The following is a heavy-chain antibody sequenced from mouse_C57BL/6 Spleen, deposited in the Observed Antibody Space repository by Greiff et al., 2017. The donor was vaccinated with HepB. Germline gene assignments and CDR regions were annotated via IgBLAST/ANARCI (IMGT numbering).Heavy chain of an antibody. Sequence: QVQLQQPGAELVMPGASVKLSCKASGYTFTSYWMHWVKQRPGQGLEWIGEIDPSDSYTNYNQKFKGKSTLTVDKSSSTAYMQLSSLTSEDSAVYYCARRGYDYDAGSYYFDYWGQGTTLTVSS. D-gene: IGHD2-4*01. CDR1: GYTFTSYW. V-gene: IGHV1-69*01. CDR2: IDPSDSYT. J-gene: IGHJ2*01. CDR3: ARRGYDYDAGSYYFDY.